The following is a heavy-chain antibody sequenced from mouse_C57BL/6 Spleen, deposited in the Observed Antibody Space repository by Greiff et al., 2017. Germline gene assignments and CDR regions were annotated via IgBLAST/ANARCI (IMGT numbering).Heavy chain of an antibody. D-gene: IGHD2-4*01. CDR3: ARWGDYGRAWFAY. CDR1: GYAFSSYW. J-gene: IGHJ3*01. V-gene: IGHV1-80*01. CDR2: IYPGDGDT. Sequence: VQLQQSGAELVKPGASVKISCKASGYAFSSYWMNWVKQRPGKGLEWIGQIYPGDGDTNYNGKFKGKATLTADKSSSTAYMQLSSLTSEDSAVYFCARWGDYGRAWFAYWGQGTLVTVSA.